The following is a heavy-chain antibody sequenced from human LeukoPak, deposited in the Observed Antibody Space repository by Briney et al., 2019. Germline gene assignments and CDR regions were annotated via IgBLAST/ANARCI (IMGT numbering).Heavy chain of an antibody. V-gene: IGHV4-39*01. CDR1: GGSISSSSYY. Sequence: PSETLSLTCTVSGGSISSSSYYWGWIRQPPGKGLEWIGSIYYSGSTYYNPSLKSRVTISVDTSKNQFSLKLSSVTAADTAVYYCARRYYYDSSGYYYGIIGAFDYWGQGTLVTVSS. J-gene: IGHJ4*02. CDR2: IYYSGST. D-gene: IGHD3-22*01. CDR3: ARRYYYDSSGYYYGIIGAFDY.